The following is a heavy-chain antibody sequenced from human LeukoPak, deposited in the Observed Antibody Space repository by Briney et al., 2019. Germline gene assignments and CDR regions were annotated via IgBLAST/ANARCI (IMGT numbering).Heavy chain of an antibody. Sequence: PSETLSLTCAVSGYSISSGHFWGWIRQPPGKGLEWIGSIFQSGTTYYNPSLKSRVTISVDTSKNQFSLKLSSVTAADTAVYYCARGLDKLDPWGQGTLVTVSS. CDR1: GYSISSGHF. CDR2: IFQSGTT. D-gene: IGHD6-19*01. V-gene: IGHV4-38-2*01. J-gene: IGHJ5*02. CDR3: ARGLDKLDP.